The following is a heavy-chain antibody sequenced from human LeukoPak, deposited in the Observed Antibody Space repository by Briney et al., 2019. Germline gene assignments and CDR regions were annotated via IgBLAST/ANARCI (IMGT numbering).Heavy chain of an antibody. Sequence: PSETLSLTCTVSGYSISTGYYWDWIRQPPGKGLEWIGTFYHGGSTYYNPSLKSRVTISVDTSKNQFSLKLSSVTAADTAVYYCARPRTGFGELDYWGQGTLVTVSS. CDR1: GYSISTGYY. D-gene: IGHD3-10*01. CDR2: FYHGGST. CDR3: ARPRTGFGELDY. V-gene: IGHV4-38-2*02. J-gene: IGHJ4*02.